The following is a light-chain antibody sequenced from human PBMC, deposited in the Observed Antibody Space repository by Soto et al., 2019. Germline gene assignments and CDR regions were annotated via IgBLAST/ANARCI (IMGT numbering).Light chain of an antibody. CDR3: CTFYTSLRGFQI. CDR1: SSNIGAGYN. Sequence: QSVLTPPPSVSGAPGQRVTIYCTGSSSNIGAGYNGHWYHHLPGTTPKLLIFDNNNRPSGVPDRFFGYKSDTSASLAITGGHAADEADYYCCTFYTSLRGFQIFGGGTKLTVL. V-gene: IGLV1-40*01. CDR2: DNN. J-gene: IGLJ2*01.